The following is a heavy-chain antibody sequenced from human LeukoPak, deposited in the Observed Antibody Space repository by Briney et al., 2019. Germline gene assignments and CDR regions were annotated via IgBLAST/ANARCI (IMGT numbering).Heavy chain of an antibody. CDR2: TKQDGSEK. J-gene: IGHJ4*02. CDR3: ARDSLGYCSSISCYAGGVVDY. CDR1: GFTFSSYW. Sequence: GGSLRLSCAASGFTFSSYWMSWVRQAPGKGLEWVANTKQDGSEKYYVDSVKGRFTISRDNAKNSLYLQMNSLRAEDTAVYYCARDSLGYCSSISCYAGGVVDYWGQGTLVTVSS. D-gene: IGHD2-2*01. V-gene: IGHV3-7*01.